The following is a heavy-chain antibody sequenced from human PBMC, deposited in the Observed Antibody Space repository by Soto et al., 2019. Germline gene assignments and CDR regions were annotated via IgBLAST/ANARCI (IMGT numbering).Heavy chain of an antibody. CDR1: GFTFSSYG. CDR2: ISYDGSNK. D-gene: IGHD1-26*01. CDR3: AKVSGGSYPYYFDY. V-gene: IGHV3-30*18. Sequence: QVQLVESGGGVVQPGRSLRLSCAASGFTFSSYGMHWVRQAPGKGLEWVAVISYDGSNKYYADSVKGRFTISRDNSKNTLYLQMNSLRAEDTAVYYCAKVSGGSYPYYFDYWGQGTLVTVSS. J-gene: IGHJ4*02.